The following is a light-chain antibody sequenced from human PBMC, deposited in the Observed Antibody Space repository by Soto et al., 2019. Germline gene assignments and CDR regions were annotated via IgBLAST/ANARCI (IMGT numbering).Light chain of an antibody. V-gene: IGKV3-20*01. CDR2: SAS. J-gene: IGKJ2*01. CDR1: QSIRNS. Sequence: EILLTQSPGTLSLSPGERATLFCRASQSIRNSLAWYQQRPGQSPRLLIYSASSRATGVPDRFSEGGSATDFTLTVRRLEPADFAMYYSQQFGGSHRTFGQGIELEIK. CDR3: QQFGGSHRT.